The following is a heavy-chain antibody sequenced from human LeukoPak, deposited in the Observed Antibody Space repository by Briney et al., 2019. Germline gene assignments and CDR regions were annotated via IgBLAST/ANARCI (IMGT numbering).Heavy chain of an antibody. V-gene: IGHV3-43*01. CDR1: GFTFDDYT. J-gene: IGHJ4*02. D-gene: IGHD3-10*01. Sequence: GGSLRLSCAASGFTFDDYTMHWVRQAPGKGLEWVSLISWDGGSTYYADSVKGRFTISRDNSENSLYLQMNSLRTEDTALYYCAKDKFSGGSGSYYSGYFDYWGQGTLVTVSS. CDR2: ISWDGGST. CDR3: AKDKFSGGSGSYYSGYFDY.